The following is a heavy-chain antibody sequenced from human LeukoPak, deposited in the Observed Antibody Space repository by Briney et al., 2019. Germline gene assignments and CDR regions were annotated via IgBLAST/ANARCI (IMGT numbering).Heavy chain of an antibody. CDR2: ISWDGGST. J-gene: IGHJ4*02. CDR1: GFTFDDYT. CDR3: AKDRVGAPDY. V-gene: IGHV3-43*01. Sequence: GGSLRLSCAASGFTFDDYTMHWVRQAPGKGLEWVSLISWDGGSTYYADSVKGRFTISRDNSKNSPYLQMNSLRTEDTALYYCAKDRVGAPDYWGQGTLVTVSS. D-gene: IGHD1-26*01.